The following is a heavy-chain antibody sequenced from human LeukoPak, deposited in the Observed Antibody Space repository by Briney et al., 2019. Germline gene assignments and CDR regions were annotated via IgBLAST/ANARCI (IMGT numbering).Heavy chain of an antibody. Sequence: GRSLRLSCAASGFTFSSYGMHWVRQAPGKGLEWVAVIWYDGSNKYYADPVKGRFTISRDNSKNTLYLQMNSLRAEDTAVYYCAKDLYSGSYTSDYWGQGTLVTVSS. CDR2: IWYDGSNK. CDR1: GFTFSSYG. J-gene: IGHJ4*02. D-gene: IGHD1-26*01. V-gene: IGHV3-33*06. CDR3: AKDLYSGSYTSDY.